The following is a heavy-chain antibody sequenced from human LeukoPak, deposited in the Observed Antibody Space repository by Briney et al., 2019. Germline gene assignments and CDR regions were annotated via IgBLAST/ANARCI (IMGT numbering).Heavy chain of an antibody. J-gene: IGHJ6*04. Sequence: PSWTLSLTCAVSGVSISSSNLWCWVRQPPGKGLQWIGEIYHSGSTNYNPSLKSRVTISVDKSKNQFSLKLSSVTAADTAVYYCARDCSSTSCYNYYYGMDVWGKGTTVTVSS. V-gene: IGHV4-4*02. CDR1: GVSISSSNL. CDR3: ARDCSSTSCYNYYYGMDV. D-gene: IGHD2-2*02. CDR2: IYHSGST.